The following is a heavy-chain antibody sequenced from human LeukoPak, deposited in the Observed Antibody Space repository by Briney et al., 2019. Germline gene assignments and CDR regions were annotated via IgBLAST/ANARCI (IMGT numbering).Heavy chain of an antibody. V-gene: IGHV1-18*01. CDR3: ATGFKQLVEYYFDY. J-gene: IGHJ4*02. Sequence: ASVEVSCKASGYTFTSYGISWVRQAPGQGLEWMGWISAYNGNTNYAQKLQGRVTMTTDTSTSTAYMELRSLRSEDTAVYYCATGFKQLVEYYFDYWGQGTLVTVSS. CDR1: GYTFTSYG. D-gene: IGHD6-6*01. CDR2: ISAYNGNT.